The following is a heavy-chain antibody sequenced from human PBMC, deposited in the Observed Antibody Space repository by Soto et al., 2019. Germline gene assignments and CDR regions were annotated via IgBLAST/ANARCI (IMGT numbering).Heavy chain of an antibody. CDR2: IVPISGAA. V-gene: IGHV1-69*06. CDR1: GGTFSNYV. D-gene: IGHD4-4*01. J-gene: IGHJ6*02. Sequence: SVKVSCKASGGTFSNYVVNWVRQAPGQGLEWMGRIVPISGAANYAQKFQGRVTITADKSTSTAYMELSSLRSEETGGYSCARDGSSNFARGYYYGRDVWGQGTRVTVS. CDR3: ARDGSSNFARGYYYGRDV.